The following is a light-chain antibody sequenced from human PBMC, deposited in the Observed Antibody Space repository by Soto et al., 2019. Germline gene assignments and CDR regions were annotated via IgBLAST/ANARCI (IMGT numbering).Light chain of an antibody. Sequence: DIQMTQSPSTLTASLGDRVTITCRASQTFSDWVAWYQQKPGEAPRLLISDVSHLESGVPSRFSGTGSGTEFTLTISSLQHDDFANYFCQQYNSFSLITFGQGTRLEIK. V-gene: IGKV1-5*01. CDR1: QTFSDW. CDR3: QQYNSFSLIT. J-gene: IGKJ5*01. CDR2: DVS.